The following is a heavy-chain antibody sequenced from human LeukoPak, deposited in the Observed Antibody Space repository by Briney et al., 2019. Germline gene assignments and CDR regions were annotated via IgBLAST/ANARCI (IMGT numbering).Heavy chain of an antibody. Sequence: PGGSLRLSCAASGFTFTKYWMTWVRQAPGKGLEWVANIKQDGSERNYVDTVKGRFIISRDNAKNLLYLQMNSLRAEDTAVYCCARENWAPYDWGQGTLVTVSS. CDR2: IKQDGSER. CDR3: ARENWAPYD. D-gene: IGHD3-3*01. J-gene: IGHJ4*02. V-gene: IGHV3-7*01. CDR1: GFTFTKYW.